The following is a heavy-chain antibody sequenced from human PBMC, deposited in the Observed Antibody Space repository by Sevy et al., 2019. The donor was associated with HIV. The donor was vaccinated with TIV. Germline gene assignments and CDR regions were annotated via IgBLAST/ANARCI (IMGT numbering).Heavy chain of an antibody. CDR2: ISGSGATT. D-gene: IGHD6-13*01. V-gene: IGHV3-23*01. Sequence: GGSLRLSCAASGFTFTSYAMSWVRQAPGKGLEWVSGISGSGATTYYADSVKGRFTIPRDNSKNALYRQLNSLRAEDTAAYYCAKMFRLAVAGRFDYWGQGALVTVSS. CDR1: GFTFTSYA. J-gene: IGHJ4*02. CDR3: AKMFRLAVAGRFDY.